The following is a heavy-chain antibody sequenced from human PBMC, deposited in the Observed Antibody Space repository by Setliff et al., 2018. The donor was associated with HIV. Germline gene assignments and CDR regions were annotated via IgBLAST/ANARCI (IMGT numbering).Heavy chain of an antibody. CDR2: IYSSGSP. V-gene: IGHV4-39*02. CDR3: ARDSRDIVVVIAPEPEPYYYYGMDV. J-gene: IGHJ6*04. D-gene: IGHD2-15*01. CDR1: GASISNSNSY. Sequence: SETLSLTCTVYGASISNSNSYWCWIRQPPWKRLEWLGSIYSSGSPSSNPSLSSRLTISVDTSKNHVSLRLSSVTATDTAVYYCARDSRDIVVVIAPEPEPYYYYGMDVWGEGTTVTVSS.